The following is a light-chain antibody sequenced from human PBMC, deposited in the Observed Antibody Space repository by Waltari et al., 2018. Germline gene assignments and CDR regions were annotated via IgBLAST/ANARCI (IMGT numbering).Light chain of an antibody. CDR3: PERSYGVFT. V-gene: IGKV3-11*01. Sequence: CSARQSVPNYLAWYQQQPGQSPRLLVYDASNRSTGMPARFSGSWSGTDFTLTISSPEPEDFAVYYCPERSYGVFTFGAGTKVDI. CDR1: QSVPNY. J-gene: IGKJ3*01. CDR2: DAS.